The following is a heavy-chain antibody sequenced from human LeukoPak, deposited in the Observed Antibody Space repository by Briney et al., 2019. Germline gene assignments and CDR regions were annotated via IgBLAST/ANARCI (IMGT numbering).Heavy chain of an antibody. CDR3: ARNNGMDV. Sequence: GGSLRLSCAASGFTFGSHAMTWVRQVPGRGPEWVANVNRDGSETYYLDSVKGRFTISKDNAKNSLYLQMNSLRAEDTALYHCARNNGMDVWGQGTTVIVSS. CDR2: VNRDGSET. CDR1: GFTFGSHA. V-gene: IGHV3-7*03. J-gene: IGHJ6*02.